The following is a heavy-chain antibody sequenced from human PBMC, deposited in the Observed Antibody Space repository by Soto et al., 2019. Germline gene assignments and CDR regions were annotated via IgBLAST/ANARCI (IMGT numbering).Heavy chain of an antibody. CDR2: IHYSGSI. CDR1: GGSISYEYYH. D-gene: IGHD2-21*02. J-gene: IGHJ6*02. V-gene: IGHV4-30-4*08. CDR3: AREDDGGDRDYYGLDV. Sequence: QVQLQQSGPGLVKPSQTLSLTCTVSGGSISYEYYHWTWIRQSPGKGLEWLGYIHYSGSIIYNPSFKSRVTISLDTSKHQFSLQLSSVTAADTAVYFCAREDDGGDRDYYGLDVWGQGTTVTVSS.